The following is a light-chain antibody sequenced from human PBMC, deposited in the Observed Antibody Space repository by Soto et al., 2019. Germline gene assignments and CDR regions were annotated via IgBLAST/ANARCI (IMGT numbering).Light chain of an antibody. Sequence: EIVLTQSPGTLSLSPGERATLSCRASQSVTSSYLAWYQQKPGQAPRLLIYGASSRATGIPDRFSGSGSGTDFTLTIRGLEPEDLAVYYCQQYGSTPGTFGQGTKVEIK. CDR3: QQYGSTPGT. V-gene: IGKV3-20*01. CDR2: GAS. CDR1: QSVTSSY. J-gene: IGKJ1*01.